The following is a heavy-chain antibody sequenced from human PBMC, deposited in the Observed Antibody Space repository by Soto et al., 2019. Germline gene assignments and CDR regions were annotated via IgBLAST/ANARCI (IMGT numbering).Heavy chain of an antibody. CDR1: GGSISSGDYY. CDR3: ATYVVVTGIGMGWFDP. J-gene: IGHJ5*02. V-gene: IGHV4-30-4*01. CDR2: IHYSGIT. D-gene: IGHD2-21*02. Sequence: QVQLQESGPGLVKPSQTLSLTCTVSGGSISSGDYYWSWIRQSPGKALEWIGYIHYSGITFYNPSLQSRVTISVGTAKNQFSLKLTSVTAAATAVYYCATYVVVTGIGMGWFDPWGQGTLVTVSS.